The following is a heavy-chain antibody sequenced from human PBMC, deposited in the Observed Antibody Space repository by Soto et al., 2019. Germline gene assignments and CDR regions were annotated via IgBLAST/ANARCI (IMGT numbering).Heavy chain of an antibody. J-gene: IGHJ4*02. CDR2: IKSKPAGGTT. CDR1: GLSFIDAW. CDR3: TADLPGGYSNFFDY. D-gene: IGHD4-4*01. Sequence: EVQVVESGGGLVKPGGSLRLSCAASGLSFIDAWMNWVRQAPGKGLEWVGRIKSKPAGGTTDYAAPVKGRCTISRDDSKNTVYLQMSSLKTDDTAVYFCTADLPGGYSNFFDYWGQGTLVTVSS. V-gene: IGHV3-15*07.